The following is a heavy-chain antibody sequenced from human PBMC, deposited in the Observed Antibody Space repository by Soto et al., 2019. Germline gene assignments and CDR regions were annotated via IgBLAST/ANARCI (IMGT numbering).Heavy chain of an antibody. J-gene: IGHJ6*02. D-gene: IGHD3-10*02. Sequence: EVQLLESGGGLVQPGGSLRLSCAASGFTFSSYAVTWVRQAPGKGLEWVSAITGSGGGTYYTDSVKGRFTISRENSKNTLFLQIDSVRGEDTAVYYCAKDIGYYVAYGMDVWGQGTTVTVSS. V-gene: IGHV3-23*01. CDR1: GFTFSSYA. CDR2: ITGSGGGT. CDR3: AKDIGYYVAYGMDV.